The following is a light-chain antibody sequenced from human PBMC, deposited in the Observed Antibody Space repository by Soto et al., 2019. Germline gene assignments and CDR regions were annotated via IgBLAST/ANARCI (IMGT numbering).Light chain of an antibody. CDR1: QSLLKSNGYNC. J-gene: IGKJ1*01. V-gene: IGKV2-28*01. CDR2: LGS. Sequence: DIVMTQSPLSLPVTPGESASISCRSSQSLLKSNGYNCLEWYLQKPGQSPQPMIYLGSNRASGVPDRFGGSGSGTDFTLKISRLEADDVVVYFCMQSLQTPLTFGQGTKVESK. CDR3: MQSLQTPLT.